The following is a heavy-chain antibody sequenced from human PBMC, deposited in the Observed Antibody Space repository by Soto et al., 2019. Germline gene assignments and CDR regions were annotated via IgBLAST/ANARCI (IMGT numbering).Heavy chain of an antibody. J-gene: IGHJ3*02. V-gene: IGHV1-18*04. CDR3: ARDIQLWFNAFDI. D-gene: IGHD5-18*01. CDR1: GYTFTSYG. CDR2: ISAYNGNT. Sequence: QVQLVQSGAEVKKHGASVKVSCKASGYTFTSYGISWVRQAPGQGLEWMGWISAYNGNTNYAQRLQGRVTMTTDTSTRKAYMGLRSLRSDDTAVYYCARDIQLWFNAFDIWGQGTMVTVSS.